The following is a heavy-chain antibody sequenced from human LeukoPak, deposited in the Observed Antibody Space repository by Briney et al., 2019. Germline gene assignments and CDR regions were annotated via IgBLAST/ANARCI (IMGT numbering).Heavy chain of an antibody. CDR2: IHHSGDT. CDR3: ARNAAYDMDV. J-gene: IGHJ6*02. CDR1: GGSFSGYY. Sequence: SETLSLTCAVYGGSFSGYYWSWIRQPPGKGLEWIGEIHHSGDTNYNPSLKSRVTISLDKSKNQVSLKLSSVTAADTALYYCARNAAYDMDVWGQGTTVTVSS. V-gene: IGHV4-34*01.